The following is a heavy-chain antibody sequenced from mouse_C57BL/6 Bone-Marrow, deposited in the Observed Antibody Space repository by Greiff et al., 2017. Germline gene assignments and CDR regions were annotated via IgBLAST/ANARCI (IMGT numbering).Heavy chain of an antibody. CDR2: IYPSDSET. CDR3: ANYYRGFAY. V-gene: IGHV1-61*01. D-gene: IGHD2-12*01. Sequence: QVQLKQPGAELVRPGSSVKLSCKASGYTFTRYWMDWVKQRPGQGLEWIGNIYPSDSETHYNQKFKDKATLTVDKSSSTAYMQLSSLTSEDSAVYYCANYYRGFAYWGQGTLVTVSA. CDR1: GYTFTRYW. J-gene: IGHJ3*01.